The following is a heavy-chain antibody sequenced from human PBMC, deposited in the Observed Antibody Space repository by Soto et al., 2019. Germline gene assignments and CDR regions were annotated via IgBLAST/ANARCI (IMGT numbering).Heavy chain of an antibody. V-gene: IGHV3-23*01. CDR2: FISSYSA. CDR3: SKRRGAGGHFDF. Sequence: PGGSLRLSCAASGFTFSSYAMGWVRQGQGKGLEWVGVFISSYSAHYAVSVRARFSTFTDNAKYALSLLMNTLTADDTAVPCSSKRRGAGGHFDFCAQGALVTVSS. D-gene: IGHD2-15*01. J-gene: IGHJ4*02. CDR1: GFTFSSYA.